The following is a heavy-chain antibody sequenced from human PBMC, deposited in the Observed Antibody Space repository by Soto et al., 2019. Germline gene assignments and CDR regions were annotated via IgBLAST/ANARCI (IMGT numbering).Heavy chain of an antibody. D-gene: IGHD2-2*01. CDR3: AKARHSSTWYNFDF. CDR2: ISGSGGGNL. CDR1: GFTFGNYA. V-gene: IGHV3-23*01. Sequence: GGSLRLSCAGSGFTFGNYAMSWVRQAPGKGLEWVSGISGSGGGNLYYADSVKGRFTISRDNSKNTLYLQMNSLRAGDTAVYYCAKARHSSTWYNFDFWGQGTLVTVSS. J-gene: IGHJ4*02.